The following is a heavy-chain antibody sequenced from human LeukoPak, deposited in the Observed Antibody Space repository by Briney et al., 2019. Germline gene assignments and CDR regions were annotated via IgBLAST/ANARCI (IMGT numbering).Heavy chain of an antibody. Sequence: SETLSLTCTVSGGSISSSSYYWGWIRQPPGKGLEWIGSIYYSGSTYYNPSLKSRVTISVDTSKNQFSLKLSSVTAADTAVYYCAREPLEYYDILTGKGGPFDPWGQGTLATVSS. CDR1: GGSISSSSYY. D-gene: IGHD3-9*01. CDR2: IYYSGST. CDR3: AREPLEYYDILTGKGGPFDP. J-gene: IGHJ5*02. V-gene: IGHV4-39*07.